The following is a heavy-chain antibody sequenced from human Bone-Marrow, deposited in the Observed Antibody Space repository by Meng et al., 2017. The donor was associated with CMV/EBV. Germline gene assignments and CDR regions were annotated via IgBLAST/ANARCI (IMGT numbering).Heavy chain of an antibody. CDR1: GYTFTSYG. D-gene: IGHD2-21*01. CDR2: ISAYNGNT. CDR3: AREVVVVIPDIYYYYGMDV. J-gene: IGHJ6*02. Sequence: ASVKVSCKASGYTFTSYGISWVRQAPGQGLEWMGWISAYNGNTNYAQKLQGRVTMTTDTSTSTAYMELRSLRSDDTAVYYCAREVVVVIPDIYYYYGMDVWGQGTTVTGSS. V-gene: IGHV1-18*01.